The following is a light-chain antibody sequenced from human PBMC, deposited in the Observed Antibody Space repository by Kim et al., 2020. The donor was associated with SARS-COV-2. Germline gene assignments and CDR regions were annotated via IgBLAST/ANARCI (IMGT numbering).Light chain of an antibody. J-gene: IGKJ1*01. CDR3: HQYTSGPCT. CDR1: PVVSRTR. V-gene: IGKV3-20*01. CDR2: TAC. Sequence: SPRGGAALATAAGPVVSRTRIACDRKKTRHGHTVLFYTACSRTTGIPKQCRGSGSGTEFTLTISRLSAEDFALYYCHQYTSGPCTFGQGTKMEIK.